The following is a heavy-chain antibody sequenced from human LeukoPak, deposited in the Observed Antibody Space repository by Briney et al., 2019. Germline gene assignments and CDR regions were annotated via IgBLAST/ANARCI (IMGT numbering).Heavy chain of an antibody. J-gene: IGHJ5*02. Sequence: PSQTLSLTCTVSGGSISSGGYYWSWIRQPPGKGLRGIGYIYYSGSTYYNPSLKSRVTISVDTSKNQFSLKLSSVTAADTAVYYCARGWGIVVVPAVTNWFDPWGQGTLVTVSS. V-gene: IGHV4-31*03. CDR3: ARGWGIVVVPAVTNWFDP. CDR2: IYYSGST. D-gene: IGHD2-2*01. CDR1: GGSISSGGYY.